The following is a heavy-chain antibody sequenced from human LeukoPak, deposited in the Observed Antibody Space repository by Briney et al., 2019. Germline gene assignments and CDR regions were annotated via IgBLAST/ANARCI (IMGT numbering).Heavy chain of an antibody. Sequence: SETLSLTCTVSGGSISSDYWSWIRQPPGKGLEWIGCIYYSGSTNYNPSLKSRVTISVDTSKNQFSLKLTSVTAADTAVYYCARKEWVPYYFDYWGQGTLVTVSS. CDR3: ARKEWVPYYFDY. CDR1: GGSISSDY. D-gene: IGHD3-3*01. V-gene: IGHV4-59*01. CDR2: IYYSGST. J-gene: IGHJ4*02.